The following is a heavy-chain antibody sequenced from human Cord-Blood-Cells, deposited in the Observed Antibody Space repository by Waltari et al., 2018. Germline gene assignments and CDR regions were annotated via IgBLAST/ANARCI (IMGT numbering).Heavy chain of an antibody. D-gene: IGHD2-2*02. J-gene: IGHJ4*02. CDR3: ASCASCYTRGFDY. Sequence: EVQLVESGGGLVQPGGSLRLSCAASGFTFSSYSMNWVRQAPGKGVGWVLYIRSSSSTRYYADSVKGGFTISRDNAKNSLYLQMNSLRDEDTAVYYCASCASCYTRGFDYWGQGTLVTVSS. CDR1: GFTFSSYS. CDR2: IRSSSSTR. V-gene: IGHV3-48*02.